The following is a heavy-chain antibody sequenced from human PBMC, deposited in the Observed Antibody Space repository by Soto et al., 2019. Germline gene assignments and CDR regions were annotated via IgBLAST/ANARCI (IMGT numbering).Heavy chain of an antibody. CDR3: ARDLAAAGPFDC. CDR1: GYTFTNYA. V-gene: IGHV1-18*01. J-gene: IGHJ4*02. Sequence: QVQLVQSGAEVKKPGASVKVSCKASGYTFTNYAFSWVRQAPGQGLEWMGWISAYNGNTNYPQKLQGRGTMTTDTSTSTAYREMRSLRSDDTAVNYCARDLAAAGPFDCWGQGTLVTVSS. D-gene: IGHD6-13*01. CDR2: ISAYNGNT.